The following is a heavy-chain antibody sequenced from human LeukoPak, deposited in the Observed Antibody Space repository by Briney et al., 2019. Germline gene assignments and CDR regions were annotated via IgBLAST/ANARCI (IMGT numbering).Heavy chain of an antibody. J-gene: IGHJ1*01. V-gene: IGHV1-2*04. CDR1: GYTFTGYY. CDR3: ARDRYDILTGYPYVYFQH. Sequence: ASVKVSCKASGYTFTGYYMHWVRQAPGQGLEWMGWINPNSGGTNYAQKFQGWVTMTRDTSISTAYMELSRLRSDDTAVYYCARDRYDILTGYPYVYFQHWGQGTLVTVSS. D-gene: IGHD3-9*01. CDR2: INPNSGGT.